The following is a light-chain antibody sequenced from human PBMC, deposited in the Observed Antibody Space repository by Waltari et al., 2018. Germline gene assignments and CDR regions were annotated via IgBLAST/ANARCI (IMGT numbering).Light chain of an antibody. CDR2: GKN. V-gene: IGLV3-19*01. Sequence: SSELTQDPAVSVALGQTVRITCQGDSLRGYYASWYQQKPGQAPVLIIYGKNTRPAGIPDRVSGSSSGKTGSLTMTGAQAEDEADYYCYSRDNSGDHLRVFGTGTKVTVL. CDR3: YSRDNSGDHLRV. CDR1: SLRGYY. J-gene: IGLJ1*01.